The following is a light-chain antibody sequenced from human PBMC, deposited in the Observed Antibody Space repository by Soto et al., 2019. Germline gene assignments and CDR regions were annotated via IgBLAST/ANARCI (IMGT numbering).Light chain of an antibody. CDR3: QQYNNWPPL. V-gene: IGKV3D-15*01. J-gene: IGKJ3*01. Sequence: EIVLTQSPGTLSLSPGERATLSCRASQSVINNYLAWYQQKAGQAPRLLIYDASTRATGIPARFSGSGSGTEFTLTISSLQSEDFAVYYCQQYNNWPPLFGPGTKADIK. CDR1: QSVINN. CDR2: DAS.